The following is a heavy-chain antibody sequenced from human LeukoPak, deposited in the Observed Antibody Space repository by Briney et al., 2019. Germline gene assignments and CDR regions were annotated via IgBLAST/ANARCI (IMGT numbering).Heavy chain of an antibody. V-gene: IGHV4-59*08. Sequence: PSETLSLTCTVSGGSISSYYWSWIRQPPGKGLEWIGFIYYSGSTNYNPSPKSRVTISVDTYKNQFSLKLNSVTAADTPAYYCPRHSPRYYDSSGYSAALFDYWGQGTLVTVSS. D-gene: IGHD3-22*01. J-gene: IGHJ4*02. CDR1: GGSISSYY. CDR3: PRHSPRYYDSSGYSAALFDY. CDR2: IYYSGST.